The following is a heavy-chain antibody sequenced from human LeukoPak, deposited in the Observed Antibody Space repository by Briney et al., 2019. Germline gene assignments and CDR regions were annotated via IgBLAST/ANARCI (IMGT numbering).Heavy chain of an antibody. CDR3: ARGEDYGDYFDY. CDR2: INSDGSNT. D-gene: IGHD4-17*01. V-gene: IGHV3-74*03. J-gene: IGHJ4*02. CDR1: GFTFSSCW. Sequence: GGSLRLSCAASGFTFSSCWMHWVRQAPGKGLVWVSHINSDGSNTKYADSVKGRFTISRDNAKNTLSLQMNSLRAEDTAVYYCARGEDYGDYFDYWGQGTLVTVSS.